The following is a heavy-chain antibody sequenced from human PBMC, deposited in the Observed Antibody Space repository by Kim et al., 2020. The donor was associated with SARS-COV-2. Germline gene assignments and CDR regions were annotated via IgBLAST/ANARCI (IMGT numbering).Heavy chain of an antibody. J-gene: IGHJ4*02. CDR3: ARAPSGTFSPSCFDY. CDR2: IYPGDSDT. Sequence: GESLKISCKASEYTFNNYWIGWVRQMPGKGLQWRGIIYPGDSDTKYNPSVQGQVTISADWSLTTAYLQWSSPKASDTAIYYCARAPSGTFSPSCFDYWGQGTLVTVSS. CDR1: EYTFNNYW. D-gene: IGHD1-26*01. V-gene: IGHV5-51*01.